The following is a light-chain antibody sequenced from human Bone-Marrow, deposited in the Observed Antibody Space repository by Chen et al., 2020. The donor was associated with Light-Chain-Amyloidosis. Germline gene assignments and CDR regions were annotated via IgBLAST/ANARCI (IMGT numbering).Light chain of an antibody. J-gene: IGLJ2*01. CDR3: QVWDSRSDRVV. Sequence: SYVLTQPSSVSVAPGQTATIACGGNNIGSTSVHWYQQTPGQAPLLVVYDDSDRPSGIPERLSGSNSGNTATLTITRVEVGDEADYFCQVWDSRSDRVVFGGGTKLTVL. CDR1: NIGSTS. CDR2: DDS. V-gene: IGLV3-21*02.